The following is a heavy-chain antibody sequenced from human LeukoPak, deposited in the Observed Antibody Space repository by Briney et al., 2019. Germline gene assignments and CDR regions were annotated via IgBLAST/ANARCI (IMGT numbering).Heavy chain of an antibody. CDR2: IYHSGST. Sequence: SETLSLTCAVSGGSISSGGYSWSWIRQRPEKGLEWIGYIYHSGSTYYNPSLKSRVTISVDRSKNQFSLKLSSVTAADTAVYYCARGAAYYYDSSGYYFYWGQGTLVTVSS. CDR3: ARGAAYYYDSSGYYFY. J-gene: IGHJ4*02. D-gene: IGHD3-22*01. CDR1: GGSISSGGYS. V-gene: IGHV4-30-2*01.